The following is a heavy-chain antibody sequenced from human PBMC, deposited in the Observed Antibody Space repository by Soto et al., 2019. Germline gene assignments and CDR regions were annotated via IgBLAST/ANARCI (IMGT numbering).Heavy chain of an antibody. V-gene: IGHV3-30*03. CDR2: LSYDGINK. Sequence: FTFRSYVMHWVRHGPGKGLGSVAVLSYDGINKYYADSVKGRFTISRDNSKNTLYLQMSSLRSADTAVYFCARPLRDRNFYHGLAVWGQGTTVTVSS. J-gene: IGHJ6*02. CDR3: ARPLRDRNFYHGLAV. CDR1: FTFRSYV. D-gene: IGHD3-22*01.